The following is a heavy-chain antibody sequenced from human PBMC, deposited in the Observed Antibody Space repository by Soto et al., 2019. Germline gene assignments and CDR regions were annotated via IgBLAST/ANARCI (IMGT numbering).Heavy chain of an antibody. J-gene: IGHJ4*02. CDR2: IIPIFGTA. CDR3: ARGQTGGGWGYYFDY. Sequence: QVQLVQSGAEVKKPGSSVKVSCKASGGTFSSYAIDWVRQAPGQGLEWMGGIIPIFGTADYAHTFQGRVTITADESTSTAYMELSSLRSEDTAVYYCARGQTGGGWGYYFDYWGQGTLVTVSS. CDR1: GGTFSSYA. V-gene: IGHV1-69*12. D-gene: IGHD3-16*01.